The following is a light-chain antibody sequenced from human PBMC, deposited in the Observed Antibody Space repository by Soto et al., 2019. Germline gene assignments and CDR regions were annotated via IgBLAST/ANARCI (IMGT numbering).Light chain of an antibody. CDR1: QSVNSH. V-gene: IGKV3-15*01. Sequence: EMVMTQSPDTLSVSPGERATLSCRASQSVNSHLAWYQQKPGQPPRLLIYDASARATDIPARFGGSGSGTDFTLTISSLQPEDSAVYYCQQYHYWWSFGQGTKVEVK. CDR3: QQYHYWWS. CDR2: DAS. J-gene: IGKJ1*01.